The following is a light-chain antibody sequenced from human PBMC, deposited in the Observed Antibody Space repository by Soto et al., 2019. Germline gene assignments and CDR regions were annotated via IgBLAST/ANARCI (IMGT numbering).Light chain of an antibody. V-gene: IGKV3-15*01. J-gene: IGKJ1*01. Sequence: EIVSTQSPGTLSLSAGDTATPYCRAGQSVSSSNLAWYQQKPGQAPRVLIYGASTRATGTPARFSGSGSGTEFTLTISSLQSEDFAVYYCQQYNNWPWTFGQGTKV. CDR3: QQYNNWPWT. CDR1: QSVSSSN. CDR2: GAS.